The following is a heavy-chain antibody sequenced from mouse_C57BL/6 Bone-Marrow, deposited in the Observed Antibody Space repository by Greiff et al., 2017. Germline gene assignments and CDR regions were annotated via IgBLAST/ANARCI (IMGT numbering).Heavy chain of an antibody. J-gene: IGHJ3*01. Sequence: EVMLVESGGGLVKPGGSLKLSCAASGFTFSSYAMSWVRQTPEKRLEWVATISDGGSYTYYPDNVKGRFTISRDNAKNNLYLQMSHLKSEDTAMYYCASDRDYDRFAYWGQGTLVTVSA. CDR3: ASDRDYDRFAY. CDR1: GFTFSSYA. V-gene: IGHV5-4*03. CDR2: ISDGGSYT. D-gene: IGHD2-4*01.